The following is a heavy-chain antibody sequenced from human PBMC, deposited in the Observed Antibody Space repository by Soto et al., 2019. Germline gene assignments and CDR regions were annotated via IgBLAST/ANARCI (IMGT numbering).Heavy chain of an antibody. V-gene: IGHV4-34*01. CDR3: ARGWGRIFDH. J-gene: IGHJ4*02. CDR1: GGLISGYY. Sequence: QVQLQQWGAGLLKPSETLSLTCAVYGGLISGYYWSWIRQPPGKGLEWIGEINQSGSINYNPSLKSRVTISVDTSKNQFSLKLSSVTAADTAVYYCARGWGRIFDHWGQGSLVTVSS. D-gene: IGHD7-27*01. CDR2: INQSGSI.